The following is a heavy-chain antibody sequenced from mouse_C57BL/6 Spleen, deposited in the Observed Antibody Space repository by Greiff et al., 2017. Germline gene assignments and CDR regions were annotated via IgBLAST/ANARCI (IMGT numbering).Heavy chain of an antibody. CDR1: GYTFTSYW. J-gene: IGHJ3*01. D-gene: IGHD2-4*01. CDR3: AVGGDYVAWFAY. CDR2: INPSNGGT. V-gene: IGHV1-53*01. Sequence: VQLQQPGPALVKPGASVKLSCKASGYTFTSYWMHWVKPRPGHGLEWIGNINPSNGGTNYNEKFKSKATLTVDKSSSTAYMQLSSLTSEDSAVYYCAVGGDYVAWFAYWGQGTLVTVSA.